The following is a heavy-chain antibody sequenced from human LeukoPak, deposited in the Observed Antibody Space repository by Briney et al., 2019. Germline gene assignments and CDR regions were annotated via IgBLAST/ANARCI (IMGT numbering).Heavy chain of an antibody. D-gene: IGHD3-22*01. CDR1: GFTFSSYG. V-gene: IGHV3-30*03. CDR3: ARAWTDYDSSGYYANYFDY. Sequence: GGSLRLSCAASGFTFSSYGMHWVRQAPGKGLEWVAVISFDASNKYYADSVKGRFTISRDNAKNSLYLQMNSLGAEDTALYYCARAWTDYDSSGYYANYFDYWGQGTLVNVSS. J-gene: IGHJ4*02. CDR2: ISFDASNK.